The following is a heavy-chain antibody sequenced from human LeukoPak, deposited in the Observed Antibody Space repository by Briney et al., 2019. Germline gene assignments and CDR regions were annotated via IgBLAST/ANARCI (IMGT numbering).Heavy chain of an antibody. D-gene: IGHD6-6*01. Sequence: TFDDYAMHWVRQAPGKGLEWIGYMYYSGSTYYNPSLKSRVTISVDTSKNQFSLKLSSVTAADTAVYYCARLAYSTSNVDYWGQGTLVTVSS. CDR1: TFDDYA. J-gene: IGHJ4*02. CDR3: ARLAYSTSNVDY. CDR2: MYYSGST. V-gene: IGHV4-30-4*08.